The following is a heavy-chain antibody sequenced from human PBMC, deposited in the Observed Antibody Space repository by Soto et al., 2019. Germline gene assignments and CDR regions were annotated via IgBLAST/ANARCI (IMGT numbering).Heavy chain of an antibody. V-gene: IGHV4-59*12. CDR1: GGSISGYY. CDR2: IYYTGST. Sequence: SETLSLTCTVSGGSISGYYWSWIRQTPGKGLEWIGYIYYTGSTYYNPSLKSRVTMSVDTSKSQFSLTLNSVTAADTAMYYCARGFAIGWYTYYFDYWGQGPLVTVSS. CDR3: ARGFAIGWYTYYFDY. J-gene: IGHJ4*02. D-gene: IGHD6-19*01.